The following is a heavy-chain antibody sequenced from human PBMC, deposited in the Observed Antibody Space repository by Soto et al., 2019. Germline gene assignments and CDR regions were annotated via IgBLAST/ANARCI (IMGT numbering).Heavy chain of an antibody. CDR2: ISSSSSTI. D-gene: IGHD3-3*01. Sequence: GGSLRLSCAASGFPFSSYSMNWVRQAPGKGLEWVSYISSSSSTIYYADSVEGRFTISRDNAKNSLYLQMNSLRAEDTAVYYCARDRGFLEWLSDAFDIWGQGTMVTVSS. CDR3: ARDRGFLEWLSDAFDI. V-gene: IGHV3-48*01. CDR1: GFPFSSYS. J-gene: IGHJ3*02.